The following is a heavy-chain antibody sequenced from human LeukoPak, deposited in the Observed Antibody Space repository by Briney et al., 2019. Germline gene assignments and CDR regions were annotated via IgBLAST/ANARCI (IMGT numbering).Heavy chain of an antibody. CDR2: ISSDSSYI. CDR1: GFTFSSLD. J-gene: IGHJ4*02. CDR3: ASLPWLVRWILY. D-gene: IGHD6-19*01. V-gene: IGHV3-21*01. Sequence: PGGSLRLSCVASGFTFSSLDMNWVRQAPGKGLEWVSSISSDSSYIDYADSVKGRFTISRDNARNSLYLQMNNLRAEDTAVYFCASLPWLVRWILYWGQGTLVTVSS.